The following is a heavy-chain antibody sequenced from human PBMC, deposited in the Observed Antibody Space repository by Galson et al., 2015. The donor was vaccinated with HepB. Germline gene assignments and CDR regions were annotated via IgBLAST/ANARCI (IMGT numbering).Heavy chain of an antibody. V-gene: IGHV3-23*01. CDR3: AVNMKRGTSDY. D-gene: IGHD1-1*01. CDR1: GFTISDYG. CDR2: IGSSGRT. Sequence: SLRLSCAAAGFTISDYGIDWVRQPPGKGLEWVSGIGSSGRTYCTDSVKGRFTISRDNSKNTVFLQMNSLRAEDTAEYFCAVNMKRGTSDYWGQGTRVTVSS. J-gene: IGHJ4*02.